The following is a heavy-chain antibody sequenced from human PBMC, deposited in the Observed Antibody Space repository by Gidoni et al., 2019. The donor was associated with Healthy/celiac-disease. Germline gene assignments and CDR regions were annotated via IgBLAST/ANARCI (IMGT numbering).Heavy chain of an antibody. CDR1: GFTFSSYG. D-gene: IGHD3-3*01. V-gene: IGHV3-33*01. CDR2: IWYDGSNK. J-gene: IGHJ6*02. CDR3: ARGPYYDFWSGYTNYYYYYGMDV. Sequence: QVQLVESGGGVVQPGRSLRLYCEASGFTFSSYGLDGVRQAPGKGLEWVAVIWYDGSNKYDADSVKGRFTISRDNSKNTLYLQMNSLRAEYTAVYYCARGPYYDFWSGYTNYYYYYGMDVWGQGTTVTVSS.